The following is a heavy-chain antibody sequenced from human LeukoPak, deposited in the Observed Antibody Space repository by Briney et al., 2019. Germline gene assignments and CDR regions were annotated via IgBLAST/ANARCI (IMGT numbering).Heavy chain of an antibody. D-gene: IGHD1-1*01. CDR3: AKEEFWRFDF. J-gene: IGHJ4*02. CDR2: ISPDGGVS. V-gene: IGHV3-7*03. CDR1: GFDFSHHY. Sequence: PGVSLRLSCAASGFDFSHHYMTRVRQAPGKGPEWVAKISPDGGVSQYVDSVKGRFTISRDNSKNSLSLHMSSLRVEDTALYFCAKEEFWRFDFWGQGTLVTVSS.